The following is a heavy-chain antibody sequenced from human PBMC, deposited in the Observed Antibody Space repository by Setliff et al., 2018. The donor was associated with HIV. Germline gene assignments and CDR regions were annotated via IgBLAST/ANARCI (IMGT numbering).Heavy chain of an antibody. J-gene: IGHJ6*02. V-gene: IGHV3-23*01. CDR1: GFTFSSYA. Sequence: GGSLRLSCAASGFTFSSYAMSWVRQAPGKGLEWVSAISGSGGSTYYADSVKGRFTISRDNSKNTLYLQMNSLRAEDTAVYYCARAMVPDSSGYYKGMDVWGQGTTVTVSS. CDR2: ISGSGGST. CDR3: ARAMVPDSSGYYKGMDV. D-gene: IGHD3-22*01.